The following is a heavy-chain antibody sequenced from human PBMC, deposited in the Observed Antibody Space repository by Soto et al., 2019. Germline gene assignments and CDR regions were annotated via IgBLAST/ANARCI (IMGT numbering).Heavy chain of an antibody. CDR2: ISYDGSNK. D-gene: IGHD3-22*01. Sequence: GGSLRLSCAVSGFTFSSYAMHWVRQAPGKGLEWVVVISYDGSNKYYADSVKGRFTISRDNSKNTLYLQMNSLRAEDTAVYYCARDAYPLYYYDSSGYYPYWGQGTLVTVSS. J-gene: IGHJ4*02. CDR1: GFTFSSYA. CDR3: ARDAYPLYYYDSSGYYPY. V-gene: IGHV3-30-3*01.